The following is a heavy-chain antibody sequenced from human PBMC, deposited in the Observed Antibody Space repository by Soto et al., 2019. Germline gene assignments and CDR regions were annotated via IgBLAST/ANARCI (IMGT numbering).Heavy chain of an antibody. Sequence: EVQLLESGGGLVQPGGSLRLSCAASRFAFSSYAMSWVRQAPGKGLEWVSGISGSGGSTYYADSVKGQFTISRDNSKNTLYLQMNSLRAEDTALYYCAKVVTGYWYFDLWGRGTLVTVSS. J-gene: IGHJ2*01. CDR2: ISGSGGST. D-gene: IGHD2-21*02. CDR1: RFAFSSYA. V-gene: IGHV3-23*01. CDR3: AKVVTGYWYFDL.